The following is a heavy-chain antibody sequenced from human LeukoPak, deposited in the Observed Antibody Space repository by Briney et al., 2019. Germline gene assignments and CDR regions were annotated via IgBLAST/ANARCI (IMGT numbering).Heavy chain of an antibody. J-gene: IGHJ4*02. Sequence: ASVKVSCKASGYTFTSYGISWVRQAPGQGLEWMGWISAYNGNTNYAQKLQGRVTMTTDTSTSTAYMELRSLRSDDTAVYYCARDGHPRAYDSSGYSNYWGQGTLVTVSS. V-gene: IGHV1-18*01. CDR3: ARDGHPRAYDSSGYSNY. CDR1: GYTFTSYG. D-gene: IGHD3-22*01. CDR2: ISAYNGNT.